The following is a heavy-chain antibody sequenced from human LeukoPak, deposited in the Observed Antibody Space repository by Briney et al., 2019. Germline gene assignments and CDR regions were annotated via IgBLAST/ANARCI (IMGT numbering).Heavy chain of an antibody. D-gene: IGHD4-17*01. CDR2: IYYSGST. CDR3: ASPAPNGDYGIRCSL. Sequence: SETLSLTCTVSGGSISSYYWSWIRQPPGKGLEWIGYIYYSGSTYYNPSLKSRVTISVDTSKNQFSLKLSSVTAADTAVYYCASPAPNGDYGIRCSLWGQGTLVTVSS. V-gene: IGHV4-59*06. CDR1: GGSISSYY. J-gene: IGHJ4*02.